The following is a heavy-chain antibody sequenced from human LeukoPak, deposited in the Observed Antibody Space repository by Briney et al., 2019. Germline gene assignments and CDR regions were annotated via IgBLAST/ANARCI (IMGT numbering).Heavy chain of an antibody. CDR3: ARTKYSSSLAFDS. V-gene: IGHV5-51*01. J-gene: IGHJ4*02. D-gene: IGHD6-6*01. CDR2: IYPGDSDT. Sequence: GESLKISCRDSGNTFTTSLIVWVRQMPGKGLEWMGIIYPGDSDTKYSPSFQGQVTISADKSISTAYLHWNSLKASDTATYYCARTKYSSSLAFDSWGQGTPVTVSS. CDR1: GNTFTTSL.